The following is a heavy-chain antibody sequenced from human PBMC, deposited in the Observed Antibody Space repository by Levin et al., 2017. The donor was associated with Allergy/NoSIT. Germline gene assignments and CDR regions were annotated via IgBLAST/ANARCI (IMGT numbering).Heavy chain of an antibody. Sequence: GESLKISCAASGFTFSGSAMHWVRQASGKGLEWVGRTRSKANSYATAYAASVKGRFTISRDDSKNTAYLQMNSLKTEDTAVYYCTRVAVSSSPSRGDYWGQGTLVTVSS. J-gene: IGHJ4*02. D-gene: IGHD6-6*01. CDR3: TRVAVSSSPSRGDY. CDR1: GFTFSGSA. V-gene: IGHV3-73*01. CDR2: TRSKANSYAT.